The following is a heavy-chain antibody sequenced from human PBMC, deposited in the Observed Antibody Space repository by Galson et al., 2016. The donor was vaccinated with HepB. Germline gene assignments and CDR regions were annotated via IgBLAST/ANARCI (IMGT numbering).Heavy chain of an antibody. CDR1: GFIFSTYD. V-gene: IGHV3-13*01. J-gene: IGHJ4*02. CDR3: ARMSSSWRGDFDY. CDR2: INSAGDT. D-gene: IGHD6-13*01. Sequence: SLRLSCAASGFIFSTYDMHWVRQATGKGLEWVSSINSAGDTYYPDSVKGRFTISRDNAKNSLYLQVNSLRAEDTAVYYCARMSSSWRGDFDYWGQGALVTVSS.